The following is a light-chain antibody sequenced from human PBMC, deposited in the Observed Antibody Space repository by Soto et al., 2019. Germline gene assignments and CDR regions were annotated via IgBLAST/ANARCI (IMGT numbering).Light chain of an antibody. Sequence: QSALTQPASVSGSPGQSITISCPGSSSDIGAYNYVSWYQQYPGKAPKLMIYEVSNRPSGVSNRFSGAKSGNTASLTISGLQAEDEADYYCSSYTSSTTLGFGGGTKLTVL. V-gene: IGLV2-14*01. J-gene: IGLJ2*01. CDR2: EVS. CDR1: SSDIGAYNY. CDR3: SSYTSSTTLG.